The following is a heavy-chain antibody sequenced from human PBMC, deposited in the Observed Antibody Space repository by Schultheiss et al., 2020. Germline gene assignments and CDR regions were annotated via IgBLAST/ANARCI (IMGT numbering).Heavy chain of an antibody. CDR2: IYYSGST. V-gene: IGHV4-34*01. CDR1: GGSFSGYY. Sequence: SETLSLTCAVYGGSFSGYYWSWIRQPPGKGLEWIGYIYYSGSTYYNPSLKSRVTISVDTSKNQFSLKLSSVTAADTAVYYCARHKRYDYVWGSYPSLFDYWGQGTLVNVSS. CDR3: ARHKRYDYVWGSYPSLFDY. J-gene: IGHJ4*02. D-gene: IGHD3-16*02.